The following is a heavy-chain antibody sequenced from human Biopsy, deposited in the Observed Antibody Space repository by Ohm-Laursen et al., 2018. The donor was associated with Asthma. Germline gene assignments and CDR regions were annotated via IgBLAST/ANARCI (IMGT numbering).Heavy chain of an antibody. CDR3: ASDFPKDYVRYNFQF. D-gene: IGHD4-17*01. Sequence: ASVKVSCKVSGYSLTDSSMYWVRQAPGQGLEWMGGHDHEEGGTVNAWRFQGRVTMTEDTSTDTAYMELSSLSSDDTAVYYCASDFPKDYVRYNFQFWGQGTLVTVSS. V-gene: IGHV1-24*01. CDR2: HDHEEGGT. CDR1: GYSLTDSS. J-gene: IGHJ4*02.